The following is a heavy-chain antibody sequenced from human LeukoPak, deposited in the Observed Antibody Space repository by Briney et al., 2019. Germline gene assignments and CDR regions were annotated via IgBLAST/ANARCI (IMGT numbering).Heavy chain of an antibody. J-gene: IGHJ6*03. V-gene: IGHV1-69*05. CDR3: ASAPELTYYYYYMDV. CDR2: IIPIFGTA. D-gene: IGHD1-26*01. CDR1: GGTFSSYA. Sequence: SVKVSCKASGGTFSSYAISWVRQAPGQGLEWMGGIIPIFGTANYAQKFQGRVTITTDESTSTAYMELSSLRSEDTAVYYCASAPELTYYYYYMDVWGKGNTVTVSS.